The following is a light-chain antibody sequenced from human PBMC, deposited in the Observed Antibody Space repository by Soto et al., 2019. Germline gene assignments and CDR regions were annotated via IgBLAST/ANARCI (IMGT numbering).Light chain of an antibody. V-gene: IGKV3-15*01. CDR1: QSISRT. J-gene: IGKJ4*01. Sequence: EILMTQSPATLSVSPGEGLTLSCRASQSISRTLAWYQQRPGQAPRLLIYGASSRATGVPARFSGSGSGTEFTLTNSSLQSEDFAVYYCQQYNDWPLTFGGGTKVDIK. CDR3: QQYNDWPLT. CDR2: GAS.